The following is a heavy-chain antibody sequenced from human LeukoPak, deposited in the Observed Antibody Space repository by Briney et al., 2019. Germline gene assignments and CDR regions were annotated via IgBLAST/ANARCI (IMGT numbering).Heavy chain of an antibody. V-gene: IGHV1-69*04. CDR1: GGTCSSYA. CDR2: IIPILGIA. CDR3: ARAMPTEAPYYYYGMDV. J-gene: IGHJ6*02. Sequence: SVKVSCKASGGTCSSYAISWVRQAPGQGLEWMGRIIPILGIANYAQKFQGRVTITADKSTSTAYMELSSLRSEDTAVYYCARAMPTEAPYYYYGMDVWGQGTTVTVSS. D-gene: IGHD4-17*01.